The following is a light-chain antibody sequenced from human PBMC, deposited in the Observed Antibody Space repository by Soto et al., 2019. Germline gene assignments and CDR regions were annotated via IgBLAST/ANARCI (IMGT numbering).Light chain of an antibody. CDR3: QQYNNWPPWT. CDR2: GAS. CDR1: QSVSSN. J-gene: IGKJ1*01. Sequence: ETVMTQSPATLSVSPGERATLSCRASQSVSSNLAWYHQKPGQAPRLLIYGASTRATGIPARFSGSGSGTEFTLTISSLQSEDCAVYYCQQYNNWPPWTFGQGTKVEIK. V-gene: IGKV3-15*01.